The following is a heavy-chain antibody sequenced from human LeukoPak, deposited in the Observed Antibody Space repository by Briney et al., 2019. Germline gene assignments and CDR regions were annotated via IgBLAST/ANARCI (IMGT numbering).Heavy chain of an antibody. J-gene: IGHJ4*02. CDR2: ISWDGGST. Sequence: LPGGSLRLSCAASGFTFDDYTMHWVRHAPGKGLEWVSLISWDGGSTYYADSVKGRFTISRDNSKNSLYLQMNSLRTEDTALYYCATSGKLGPLANFDYWGQGTLVTVSS. CDR3: ATSGKLGPLANFDY. D-gene: IGHD7-27*01. V-gene: IGHV3-43*01. CDR1: GFTFDDYT.